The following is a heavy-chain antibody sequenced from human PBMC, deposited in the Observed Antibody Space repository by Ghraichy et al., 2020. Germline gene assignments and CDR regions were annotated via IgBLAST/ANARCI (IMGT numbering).Heavy chain of an antibody. CDR3: ARWLFDY. D-gene: IGHD5-12*01. CDR2: INHSGST. Sequence: GSLRLSCAVYGGSFSGYYWSWIRQPPGKGLEWIGEINHSGSTNYNPSLKSRVTISVDTSKNQFSLKLSSVTAADTAVYYCARWLFDYWGQGTLVTVSS. CDR1: GGSFSGYY. J-gene: IGHJ4*02. V-gene: IGHV4-34*01.